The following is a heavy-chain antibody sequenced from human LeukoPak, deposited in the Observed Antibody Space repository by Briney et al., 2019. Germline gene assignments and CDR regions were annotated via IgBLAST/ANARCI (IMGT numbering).Heavy chain of an antibody. Sequence: GASVKVSCKASGGTFSSYAISWVRQAPGQGLEWMGRIIPILGIANYAQKFQGRVTITADKSTSTAYMELSSLRSEDTAVYYCARGRGGEKATISDYWGQGTLVTVSS. J-gene: IGHJ4*02. CDR3: ARGRGGEKATISDY. D-gene: IGHD5-24*01. V-gene: IGHV1-69*04. CDR2: IIPILGIA. CDR1: GGTFSSYA.